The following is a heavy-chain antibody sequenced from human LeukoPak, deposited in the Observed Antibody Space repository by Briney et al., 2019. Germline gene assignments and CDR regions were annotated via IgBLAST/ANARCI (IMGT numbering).Heavy chain of an antibody. J-gene: IGHJ6*03. CDR1: GGSISSGNW. Sequence: SETLSLTCAVSGGSISSGNWWSWVRQPPGKGLEWIGEIYHTGHTNYNPSLQSRVIISLDRSKNQFSLSLSSVTAADTAVYYCARDANGSDLHYYHMDVWGKGTTVTVSS. V-gene: IGHV4-4*02. CDR2: IYHTGHT. D-gene: IGHD1-26*01. CDR3: ARDANGSDLHYYHMDV.